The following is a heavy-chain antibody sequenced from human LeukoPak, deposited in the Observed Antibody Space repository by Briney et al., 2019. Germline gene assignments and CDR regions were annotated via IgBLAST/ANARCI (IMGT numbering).Heavy chain of an antibody. J-gene: IGHJ6*03. CDR3: ARDRPPRGGYSSPYYFFYMDV. CDR1: GFSFRSNA. CDR2: ISSSSSTI. V-gene: IGHV3-48*01. D-gene: IGHD5-24*01. Sequence: GGSLRLSCAASGFSFRSNAMNWVRQAPGKGLEWVSYISSSSSTIYYADSVKGRFTISRDNAKSTLYLQMNSLRVEDTAVYYCARDRPPRGGYSSPYYFFYMDVWGKGTTVAVSS.